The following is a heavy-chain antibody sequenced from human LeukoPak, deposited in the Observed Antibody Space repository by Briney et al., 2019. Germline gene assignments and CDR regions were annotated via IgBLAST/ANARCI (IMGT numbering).Heavy chain of an antibody. CDR3: AADFGSSWNNLDY. J-gene: IGHJ4*02. CDR2: INPNSGGT. CDR1: GGTFSSYA. Sequence: GASVKVSCKASGGTFSSYAISWVRQAPGQGLEYMGWINPNSGGTNYVQRFQGRVSMTRDTSISTVYMELSRLRSDDTAIYYCAADFGSSWNNLDYWGQGTLVTVSS. V-gene: IGHV1-2*02. D-gene: IGHD6-13*01.